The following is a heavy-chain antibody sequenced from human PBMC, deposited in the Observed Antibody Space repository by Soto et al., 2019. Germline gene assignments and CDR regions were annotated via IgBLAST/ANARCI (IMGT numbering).Heavy chain of an antibody. D-gene: IGHD3-16*02. CDR1: GYSFTSYW. CDR3: ARQSYDYVWGSHRPSFDY. V-gene: IGHV5-10-1*01. CDR2: IDPSDSYT. J-gene: IGHJ4*02. Sequence: GESLKISCKGSGYSFTSYWISWVRQMPGKGLEWMGRIDPSDSYTNYSPSFQGHVTISADKSISTAYLQWSSLKASDTAIYYCARQSYDYVWGSHRPSFDYWGQETLVTVSS.